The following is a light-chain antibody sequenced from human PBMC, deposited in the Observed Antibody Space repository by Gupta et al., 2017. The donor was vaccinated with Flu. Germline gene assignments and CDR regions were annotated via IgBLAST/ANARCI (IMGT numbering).Light chain of an antibody. CDR3: AAWDDSLKGGV. CDR1: RSNTGTNT. J-gene: IGLJ3*02. V-gene: IGLV1-44*01. Sequence: PLLTVPPSASGTPGQRVIISCSGSRSNTGTNTVNWYQQLPGTAPKLLLYSNNQRPSGVPNRFAGSKAGTSASRAISGLQSEDEADYDCAAWDDSLKGGVFGGGTK. CDR2: SNN.